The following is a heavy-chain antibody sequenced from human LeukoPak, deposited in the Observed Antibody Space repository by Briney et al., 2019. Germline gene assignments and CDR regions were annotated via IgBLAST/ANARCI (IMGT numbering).Heavy chain of an antibody. CDR2: IYHSGST. CDR3: ARVRWGYSSSWYFDY. V-gene: IGHV4-4*02. J-gene: IGHJ4*02. Sequence: PSGTLSLTCAVSGGSISSSNWWSWVRQPPGKGLEWIGEIYHSGSTNYNPSLKSRVTISVDTSKNQFSLKLSSVTAADTAVYYCARVRWGYSSSWYFDYWGQGTLVTVSS. D-gene: IGHD6-13*01. CDR1: GGSISSSNW.